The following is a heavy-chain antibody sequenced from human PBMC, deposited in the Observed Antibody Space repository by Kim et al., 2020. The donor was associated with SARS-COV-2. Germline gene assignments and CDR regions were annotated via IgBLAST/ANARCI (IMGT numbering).Heavy chain of an antibody. CDR2: ISYDGSNK. V-gene: IGHV3-30*04. D-gene: IGHD3-10*01. Sequence: GGSLRLSCAASGFTFSSYAMHWVRQAPGKWLEWVAVISYDGSNKYYADSVKGRFTISRDNSKNTLYLQMNSLRAEDTAVYYCARETDYYGSGKFDYWGQGTLVTVSS. CDR3: ARETDYYGSGKFDY. J-gene: IGHJ4*02. CDR1: GFTFSSYA.